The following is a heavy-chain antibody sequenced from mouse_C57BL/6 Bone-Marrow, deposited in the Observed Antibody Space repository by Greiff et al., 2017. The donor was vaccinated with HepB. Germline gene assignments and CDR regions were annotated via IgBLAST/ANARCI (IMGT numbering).Heavy chain of an antibody. CDR3: ARGDTTVVKWYFDV. CDR2: ISYDGSN. Sequence: EVQLQESGPGLVKPSQSLSLTCSVTGYSITSGYYWNWIRQFLGNKLEWMGYISYDGSNNYNPSLKNRISITRDTSKNQFFLTLNSVTTEDTATYYCARGDTTVVKWYFDVWGTGTTVTVSS. CDR1: GYSITSGYY. V-gene: IGHV3-6*01. J-gene: IGHJ1*03. D-gene: IGHD1-1*01.